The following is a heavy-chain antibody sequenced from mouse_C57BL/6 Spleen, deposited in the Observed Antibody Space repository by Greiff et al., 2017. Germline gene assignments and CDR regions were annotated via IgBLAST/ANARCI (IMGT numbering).Heavy chain of an antibody. J-gene: IGHJ4*01. V-gene: IGHV14-3*01. D-gene: IGHD2-5*01. CDR3: ASSYYSNYGDYAMDY. CDR2: IDPANGNT. Sequence: VQLKQSVAELVRPGASVKLSCTASGFNIKNTYMHWVKQRPEQGLEWIGRIDPANGNTKYAPKFQGKATITADTSSNTAYLQLSSLTSEDTAIYYCASSYYSNYGDYAMDYWGQGTSVTVSS. CDR1: GFNIKNTY.